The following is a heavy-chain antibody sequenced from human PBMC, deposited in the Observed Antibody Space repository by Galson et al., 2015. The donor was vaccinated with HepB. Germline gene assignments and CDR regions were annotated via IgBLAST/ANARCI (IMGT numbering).Heavy chain of an antibody. Sequence: SLRLSCAASGFTFSSYEMNWVRQAPGKGLEWISYISSSGGTRYYADSVKGRFTMSRDNTKNTLYLQMNSLRAEDTAVYYCAREIHGEIGFDYWGQGTLVTVSS. CDR2: ISSSGGTR. J-gene: IGHJ4*02. V-gene: IGHV3-48*03. CDR1: GFTFSSYE. D-gene: IGHD3-10*01. CDR3: AREIHGEIGFDY.